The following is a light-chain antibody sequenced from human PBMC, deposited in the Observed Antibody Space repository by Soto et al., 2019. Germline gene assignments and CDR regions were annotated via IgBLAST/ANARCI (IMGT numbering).Light chain of an antibody. J-gene: IGKJ1*01. CDR2: AAS. V-gene: IGKV1-5*01. CDR3: QQYNSYSKT. CDR1: QSISYW. Sequence: DIQMTQSLSILSASVEDRVTITCWASQSISYWLAWYQQKPGNAPKLLIYAASSLESGVPSRFSGSGSGTEFTLTISSLQPDDSASYYCQQYNSYSKTFGQGTKVDIK.